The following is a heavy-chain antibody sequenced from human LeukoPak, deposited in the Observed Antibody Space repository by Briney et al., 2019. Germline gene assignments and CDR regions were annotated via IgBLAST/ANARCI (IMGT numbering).Heavy chain of an antibody. V-gene: IGHV4-34*01. D-gene: IGHD3-16*01. Sequence: SETLSLTCAVYGGSFSGYYWTWIRQPPGKGREWIGEINHSGSSNYNPSVQGRVTISVDTSKNQFSLKLSTVTAADTAVYFCARGGGAAGGYYMDVWGKGPTVTVSS. CDR2: INHSGSS. CDR3: ARGGGAAGGYYMDV. J-gene: IGHJ6*03. CDR1: GGSFSGYY.